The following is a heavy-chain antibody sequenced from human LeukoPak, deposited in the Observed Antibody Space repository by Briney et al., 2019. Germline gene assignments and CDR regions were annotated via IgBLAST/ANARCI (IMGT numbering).Heavy chain of an antibody. CDR2: IYYSGSI. J-gene: IGHJ5*02. Sequence: SETLSLTCTVSVGSISSYYLSWIRQPPGKGLEWVGYIYYSGSINYNPSLKSRVTISVDTSKNQFSLKLSSVTAADTAVYYCARIRISSAYWGSYRSAWFDPWGQGTLVTVSS. D-gene: IGHD3-16*02. CDR1: VGSISSYY. CDR3: ARIRISSAYWGSYRSAWFDP. V-gene: IGHV4-59*01.